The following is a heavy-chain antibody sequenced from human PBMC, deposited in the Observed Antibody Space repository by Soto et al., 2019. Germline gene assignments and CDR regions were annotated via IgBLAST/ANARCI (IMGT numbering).Heavy chain of an antibody. CDR2: MNPNSGNT. V-gene: IGHV1-8*01. D-gene: IGHD6-6*01. Sequence: ASVKVSCKASGYTFTSYDINWVRQATGQGLEWMGWMNPNSGNTGYAQKFQGRVTMTRNTSISTAYMELSSLRSEDTAVYYCANLAGSSSSFYYYGMDVWGQGTTVTVSS. J-gene: IGHJ6*02. CDR3: ANLAGSSSSFYYYGMDV. CDR1: GYTFTSYD.